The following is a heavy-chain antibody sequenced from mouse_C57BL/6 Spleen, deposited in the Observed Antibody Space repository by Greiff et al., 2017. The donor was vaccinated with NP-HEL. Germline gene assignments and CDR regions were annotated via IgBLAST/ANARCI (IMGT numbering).Heavy chain of an antibody. D-gene: IGHD1-1*01. CDR2: IDTSDSYT. Sequence: VQLQQSGAELVKPGASVKLSCKASGYTFTSYWMQWVKQRPGQGLEWIGEIDTSDSYTNYNQKFKGKATLTVDTSSSTAYMQLSSLTSEDSAVYYCARWYYYGSSDYWGQGTTLTVSS. CDR1: GYTFTSYW. CDR3: ARWYYYGSSDY. V-gene: IGHV1-50*01. J-gene: IGHJ2*01.